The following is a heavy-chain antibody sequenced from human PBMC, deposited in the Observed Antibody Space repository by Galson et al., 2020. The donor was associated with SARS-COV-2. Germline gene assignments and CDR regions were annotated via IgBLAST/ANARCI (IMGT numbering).Heavy chain of an antibody. CDR2: IIPIFGTA. CDR1: GGTFSSYA. CDR3: ARAEGEPSDYYYYGMDV. J-gene: IGHJ6*02. Sequence: SVKVSCKASGGTFSSYAISWVRQAPGQGLEWMGGIIPIFGTANYAQKFQGRVTITADESTGTAYMELSSLRPEDTAVYYCARAEGEPSDYYYYGMDVWGQGTTVTVSS. V-gene: IGHV1-69*13. D-gene: IGHD2-21*01.